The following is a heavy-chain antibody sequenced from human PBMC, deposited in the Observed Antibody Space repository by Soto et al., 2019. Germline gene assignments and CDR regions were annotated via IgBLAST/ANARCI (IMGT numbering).Heavy chain of an antibody. V-gene: IGHV4-39*01. CDR2: IYYSGST. CDR1: GGSISSSSYY. Sequence: LSLTCTVSGGSISSSSYYWGWIRQPPGKGLEWIGSIYYSGSTYYNPSLKSRVTISVDTSKNQFSLKLSSVTAADTAVYYCARHRGLRGYYDSGLLFDYWGQGTLVTVSS. CDR3: ARHRGLRGYYDSGLLFDY. J-gene: IGHJ4*02. D-gene: IGHD3-22*01.